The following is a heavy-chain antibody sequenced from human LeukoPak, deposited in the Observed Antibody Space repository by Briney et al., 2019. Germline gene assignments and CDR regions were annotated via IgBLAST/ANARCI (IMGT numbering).Heavy chain of an antibody. D-gene: IGHD4-17*01. CDR2: INQDGSER. V-gene: IGHV3-7*01. CDR3: ARDYGDEN. J-gene: IGHJ4*02. CDR1: GFTLRSYW. Sequence: GGSLRLSCAASGFTLRSYWMSWVRQAPGKGLEWVANINQDGSERYYVDSVKGRFTISRDNAKNSLYLHMSRLRADDTAVYYCARDYGDENWGQGTLVTVSS.